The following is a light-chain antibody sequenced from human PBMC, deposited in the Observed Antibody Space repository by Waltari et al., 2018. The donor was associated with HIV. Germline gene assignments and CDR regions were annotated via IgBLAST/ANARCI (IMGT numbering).Light chain of an antibody. J-gene: IGLJ2*01. V-gene: IGLV7-46*01. Sequence: QAVVTQEPSLTVSPAGTVTLTCGSSTGAITRGHYPYWFQRKPGQAPTTLIYNINTKPSWTPARFSGSLLGGKAALTLSGAQSEDEAEYYCLLFYSGVRVFGGGTKLTVL. CDR2: NIN. CDR3: LLFYSGVRV. CDR1: TGAITRGHY.